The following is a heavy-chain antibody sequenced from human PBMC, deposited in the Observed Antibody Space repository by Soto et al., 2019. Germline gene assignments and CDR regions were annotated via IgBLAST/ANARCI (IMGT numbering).Heavy chain of an antibody. CDR3: ASGTGYSSGWPTYYFDY. Sequence: ASVEVSCKASGGTFCSYAIRWVRQAPGQGLEWMGGIIPIFGTANYAQKFQGRVTITADESTSTAYMELSSLRSQDTPVYYGASGTGYSSGWPTYYFDYWGQGTLVTVSS. D-gene: IGHD6-19*01. CDR1: GGTFCSYA. CDR2: IIPIFGTA. J-gene: IGHJ4*02. V-gene: IGHV1-69*13.